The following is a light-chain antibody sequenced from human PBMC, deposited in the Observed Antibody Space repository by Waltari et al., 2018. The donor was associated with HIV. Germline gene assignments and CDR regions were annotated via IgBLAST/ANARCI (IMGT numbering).Light chain of an antibody. Sequence: QSVLTQSPSASGTPGQTVTISCSGSGSNFGSYTINWYQQLPRTAPPLLIHSNNQRPSGVPDRFSGSKSGTSASLAISGLQSEDEADYYCAAWDDSLKGVVFGGGTKLTVL. CDR3: AAWDDSLKGVV. J-gene: IGLJ3*02. CDR1: GSNFGSYT. V-gene: IGLV1-44*01. CDR2: SNN.